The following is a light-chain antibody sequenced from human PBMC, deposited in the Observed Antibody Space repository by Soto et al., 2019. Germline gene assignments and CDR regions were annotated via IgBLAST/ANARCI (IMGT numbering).Light chain of an antibody. J-gene: IGKJ5*01. V-gene: IGKV1-17*01. CDR3: LKHNSYPLH. CDR1: QSISNY. Sequence: DIQMTHSPSSLSASVLYIVTITFRSSQSISNYLSLYQHKPGKAPTLLIYAASTLQSGFPSRFSGSGSVTEFPLTISSLQPEDFATYYCLKHNSYPLHLGQGTRLEIK. CDR2: AAS.